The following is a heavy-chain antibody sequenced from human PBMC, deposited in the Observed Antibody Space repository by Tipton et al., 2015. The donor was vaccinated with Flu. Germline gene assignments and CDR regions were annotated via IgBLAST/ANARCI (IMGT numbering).Heavy chain of an antibody. V-gene: IGHV4-4*07. CDR2: IYTSGST. CDR1: GGSISSYY. J-gene: IGHJ4*02. CDR3: ARLTPKRGYSGYYFDY. Sequence: TLSLTCTVSGGSISSYYWSWIRQPAGKGLEWIGRIYTSGSTNYNPSLKSRVTMTVDTSKNQFSLKLSSVTAADTAVYYCARLTPKRGYSGYYFDYWGQGTLVTVSS. D-gene: IGHD5-12*01.